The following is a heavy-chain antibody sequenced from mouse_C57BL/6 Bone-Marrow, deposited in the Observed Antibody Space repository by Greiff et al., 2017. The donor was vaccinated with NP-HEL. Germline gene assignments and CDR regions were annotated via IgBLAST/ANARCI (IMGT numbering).Heavy chain of an antibody. J-gene: IGHJ3*01. CDR3: ARLRRGYAY. V-gene: IGHV1-22*01. CDR1: GYTFTDYN. Sequence: EVMLVESGPELVKPGASVKMSCKASGYTFTDYNMHWVKQSHGKSLEWIGYINPNNGGTSYNQKFKGKATLTVNKSSSTAYMELRTLTSEESAVYYCARLRRGYAYWGQGTLVTVSA. D-gene: IGHD2-12*01. CDR2: INPNNGGT.